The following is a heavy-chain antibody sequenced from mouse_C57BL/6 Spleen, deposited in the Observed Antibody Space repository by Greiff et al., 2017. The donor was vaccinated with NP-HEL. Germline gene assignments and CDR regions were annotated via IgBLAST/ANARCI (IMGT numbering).Heavy chain of an antibody. J-gene: IGHJ2*01. D-gene: IGHD1-1*01. Sequence: VQLQQPGAELVKPGASVKLSCKASGYTFTSYWMQWVKQRPGQGLEWIGEIDPSDSYTNYNQKFKGKATLTVDTSSSTAYMQLSSLTSEDSAVYYRARWAGGITTDYYWGQGTTLTVSS. V-gene: IGHV1-50*01. CDR3: ARWAGGITTDYY. CDR1: GYTFTSYW. CDR2: IDPSDSYT.